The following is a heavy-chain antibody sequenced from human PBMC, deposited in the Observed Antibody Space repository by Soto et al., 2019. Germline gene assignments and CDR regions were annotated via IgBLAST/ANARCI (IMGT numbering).Heavy chain of an antibody. CDR2: IWYDGSNK. Sequence: QVQLVESGGGVVQPGRSLRLSCAASGFTFSSYGMHWVRQAPGKGLEWVAVIWYDGSNKYYADSVKGRFTISRDNSKNTLYLQMNSLRAEDTAVYYCARDGYEYSSRSYFDYWGQGTLVTVSS. J-gene: IGHJ4*02. CDR3: ARDGYEYSSRSYFDY. D-gene: IGHD6-6*01. V-gene: IGHV3-33*01. CDR1: GFTFSSYG.